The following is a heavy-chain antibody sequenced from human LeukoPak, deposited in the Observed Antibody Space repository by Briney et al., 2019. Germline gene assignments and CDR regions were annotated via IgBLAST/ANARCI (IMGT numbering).Heavy chain of an antibody. Sequence: PGGSLRLSCAASGFTFSSYWMHWVRQAPGKGLVWVSRINSDGSSTSYADSVKGRFTISRDNAKNTLYLQMNSLRAEDTAVYYCARFTAGYYFDYWGQGTLVTVSS. CDR1: GFTFSSYW. V-gene: IGHV3-74*01. CDR2: INSDGSST. CDR3: ARFTAGYYFDY. J-gene: IGHJ4*02.